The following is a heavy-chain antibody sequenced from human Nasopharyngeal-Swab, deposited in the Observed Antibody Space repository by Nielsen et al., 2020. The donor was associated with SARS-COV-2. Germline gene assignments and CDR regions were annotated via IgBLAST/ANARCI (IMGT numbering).Heavy chain of an antibody. J-gene: IGHJ6*02. CDR2: IRSKANSYAT. CDR3: TRLDV. Sequence: WIRQPPGKGLEWVGRIRSKANSYATAYAASVKGRLTISRDDSKNTAYLQMNSLKTEDTAVYYCTRLDVWGQGTTVTVSS. V-gene: IGHV3-73*01.